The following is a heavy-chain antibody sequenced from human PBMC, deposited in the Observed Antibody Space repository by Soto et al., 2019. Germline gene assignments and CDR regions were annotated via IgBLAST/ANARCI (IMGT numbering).Heavy chain of an antibody. J-gene: IGHJ5*02. Sequence: ASVKVSCKASGYTFTSYGISWVRQAPGQGLEWMGWISAYNGNTNYAQKLQGRVTMTTDTSTSTAYMELRSLRSDDTAVYYCARVGPSYYDFWSGYPTQDNWFDPWGQGTLVTASS. CDR3: ARVGPSYYDFWSGYPTQDNWFDP. V-gene: IGHV1-18*01. CDR2: ISAYNGNT. D-gene: IGHD3-3*01. CDR1: GYTFTSYG.